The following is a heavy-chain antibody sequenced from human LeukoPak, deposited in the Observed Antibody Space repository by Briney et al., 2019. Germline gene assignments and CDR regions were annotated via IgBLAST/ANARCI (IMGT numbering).Heavy chain of an antibody. V-gene: IGHV3-30*03. CDR1: EFTFSSYG. J-gene: IGHJ4*02. CDR3: ARVGYYYDSSGYQANDY. Sequence: GGSLRLSCAASEFTFSSYGMHWVRQAPGKGLEWVAVISYDGSNKYYVDSVKGRFTISRDNSKNTLYLQMNSLRAEDTAVYYCARVGYYYDSSGYQANDYWGQGTLVTVSS. CDR2: ISYDGSNK. D-gene: IGHD3-22*01.